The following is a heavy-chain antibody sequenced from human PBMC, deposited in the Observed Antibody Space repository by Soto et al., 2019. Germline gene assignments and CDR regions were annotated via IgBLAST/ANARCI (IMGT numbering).Heavy chain of an antibody. J-gene: IGHJ4*02. CDR2: IKEDGSSK. Sequence: HPGGSLRLSCAASGFTFSVSWLTWVRQAPGKGLEWVANIKEDGSSKYYVDSVKGRFTISRDNAMNSLYLQMNSLRVEDSAVYYCARDRGYLSFDYWRPGTLVTVSS. V-gene: IGHV3-7*03. CDR3: ARDRGYLSFDY. D-gene: IGHD5-12*01. CDR1: GFTFSVSW.